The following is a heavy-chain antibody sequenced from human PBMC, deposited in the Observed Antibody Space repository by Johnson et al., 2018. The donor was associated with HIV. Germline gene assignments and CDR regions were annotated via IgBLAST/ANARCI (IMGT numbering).Heavy chain of an antibody. V-gene: IGHV3-33*01. CDR3: ARSGLVQTYYYGSGSYKDAFDI. CDR1: GFSFNTYG. Sequence: QVQLVESGGNVVQPGRSLRLSCAASGFSFNTYGMHWVRQAPGKGLEWVAVIWSDGSSKYYADSVKGRFTISRDNSKNTLYLQMNSLRAEDTAVYYCARSGLVQTYYYGSGSYKDAFDIWGQGTMVTVSS. D-gene: IGHD3-10*01. CDR2: IWSDGSSK. J-gene: IGHJ3*02.